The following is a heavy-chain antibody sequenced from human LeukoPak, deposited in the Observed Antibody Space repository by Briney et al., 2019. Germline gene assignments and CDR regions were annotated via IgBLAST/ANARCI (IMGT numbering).Heavy chain of an antibody. D-gene: IGHD4-17*01. CDR2: MSNFGRM. CDR3: ARDLGTVTKGFDI. V-gene: IGHV4-4*07. J-gene: IGHJ3*02. CDR1: DVSSSTEF. Sequence: SETLSLTRALSDVSSSTEFFTWIRQPASKQREARGCMSNFGRMNYHPSLHRPVTNSIDTSRNQLSLSLSCVTAADPAAYSCARDLGTVTKGFDIWGQGTMVSVSS.